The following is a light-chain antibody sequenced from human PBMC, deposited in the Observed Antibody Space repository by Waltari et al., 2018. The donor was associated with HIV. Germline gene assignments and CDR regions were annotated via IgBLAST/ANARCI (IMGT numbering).Light chain of an antibody. Sequence: QSVLTQPPSASGTPGQRVTISCSGSSSNNGRNYVCWYQQLPGTAPKLLLYRNKGRPSGVPDRFSGSKSGTSASLAISGLRSEDEADYCCAVWDDSLSGLYVFGTGTKVTGL. J-gene: IGLJ1*01. CDR3: AVWDDSLSGLYV. CDR1: SSNNGRNY. V-gene: IGLV1-47*01. CDR2: RNK.